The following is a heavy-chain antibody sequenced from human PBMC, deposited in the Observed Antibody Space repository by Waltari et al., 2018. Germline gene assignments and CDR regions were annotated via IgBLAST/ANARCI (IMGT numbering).Heavy chain of an antibody. J-gene: IGHJ4*02. Sequence: QVQLQQWGAGLLKPSETLSLTCAVYGGSFSGYYWSWIRQPPGKGLGWIGEINHSGSPNYNPSLKSRVTISVDTSKNQFSLKLSSVTAADTAVYYCAREYYDILTGYYTVRYLDYWGQGTLVTVSS. CDR1: GGSFSGYY. V-gene: IGHV4-34*01. CDR3: AREYYDILTGYYTVRYLDY. D-gene: IGHD3-9*01. CDR2: INHSGSP.